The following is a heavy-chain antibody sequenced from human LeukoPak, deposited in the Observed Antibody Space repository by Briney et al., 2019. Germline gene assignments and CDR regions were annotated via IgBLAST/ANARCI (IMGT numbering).Heavy chain of an antibody. J-gene: IGHJ4*02. CDR1: GFTFSSYA. CDR3: ARSSGYYYQLDY. D-gene: IGHD3-22*01. CDR2: ISYDGSNK. V-gene: IGHV3-30-3*01. Sequence: GRSLRLSCAASGFTFSSYAMHWVRQAPGKGLEGVAVISYDGSNKYYADSVKGRFTISRDNSKNTLYLQMNSLTPEDTAVYYCARSSGYYYQLDYWGQGPLVTVSS.